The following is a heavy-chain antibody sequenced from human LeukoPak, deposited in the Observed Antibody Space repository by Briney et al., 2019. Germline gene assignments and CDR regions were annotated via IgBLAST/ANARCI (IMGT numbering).Heavy chain of an antibody. D-gene: IGHD6-13*01. CDR2: IYTGGTP. Sequence: GGSLRLSCVASGFTVSSNYMTWVRQAPGKGLEWVSVIYTGGTPYYADSVKGRFTISRDISKNTVYLQMNSLRVEDTAVYFCARGAATGPTLGLDYWGQGTLVTVSS. CDR3: ARGAATGPTLGLDY. V-gene: IGHV3-53*01. CDR1: GFTVSSNY. J-gene: IGHJ4*02.